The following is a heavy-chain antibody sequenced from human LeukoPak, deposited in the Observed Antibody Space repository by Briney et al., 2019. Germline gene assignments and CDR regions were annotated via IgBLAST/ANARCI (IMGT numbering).Heavy chain of an antibody. CDR2: IIPILGIA. CDR1: GYTFTSYG. CDR3: ARETGITGIVGYYFDY. Sequence: GASVKVSCKASGYTFTSYGISWVRQAPGQGLEWMGRIIPILGIANYAQKFQGRVTITADKSTSTAYMELSSLRSEDTAVYYCARETGITGIVGYYFDYWGQGTLVTVSS. J-gene: IGHJ4*02. D-gene: IGHD1-20*01. V-gene: IGHV1-69*04.